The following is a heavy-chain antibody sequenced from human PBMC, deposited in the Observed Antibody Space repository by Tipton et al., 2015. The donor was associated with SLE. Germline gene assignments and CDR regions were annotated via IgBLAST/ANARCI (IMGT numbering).Heavy chain of an antibody. D-gene: IGHD4-17*01. CDR3: ASTMGGATVTLLDY. V-gene: IGHV1-69*01. J-gene: IGHJ4*02. CDR1: GGTFSGYA. Sequence: QSGAEVKKPGSSVKVSCKASGGTFSGYAISWVRQAPGQGLEWMGGIIPIFDTANYAQKFQGRVTITADESTSTAYMELSSLRSEDTAVYYCASTMGGATVTLLDYWGQGTLVTVSS. CDR2: IIPIFDTA.